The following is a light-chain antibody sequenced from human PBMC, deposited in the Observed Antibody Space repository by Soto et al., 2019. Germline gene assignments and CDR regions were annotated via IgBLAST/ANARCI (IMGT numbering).Light chain of an antibody. CDR2: DVS. CDR1: SSDVAYYDS. V-gene: IGLV2-14*03. CDR3: CSYTSSDTLYV. Sequence: QSALTQPASVSGSPGQSITISFTGTSSDVAYYDSVSWYQQHPGRAPQLMIYDVSNRPSGVSSRFSGSKSGNTASLTISGLQAEDEDDYFCCSYTSSDTLYVFGTGTKVTVL. J-gene: IGLJ1*01.